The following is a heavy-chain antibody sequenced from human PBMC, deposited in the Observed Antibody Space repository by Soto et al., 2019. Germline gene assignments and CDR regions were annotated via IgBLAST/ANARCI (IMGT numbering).Heavy chain of an antibody. J-gene: IGHJ4*02. Sequence: ASETLSLTCAVSGGSFSGYYWSWIRQPPGKSLEWIGEINHSGSTNYNPSLKSRVTISVDTSKKQFSLKLSSVTAADTAVYYCARIAYCSGGSCNVWGQGTLVTVSS. D-gene: IGHD2-15*01. CDR1: GGSFSGYY. CDR2: INHSGST. V-gene: IGHV4-34*01. CDR3: ARIAYCSGGSCNV.